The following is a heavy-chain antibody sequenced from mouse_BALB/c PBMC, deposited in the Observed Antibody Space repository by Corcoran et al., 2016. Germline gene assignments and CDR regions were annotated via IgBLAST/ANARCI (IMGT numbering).Heavy chain of an antibody. J-gene: IGHJ4*01. CDR3: ARRAKYGNYEDFYYAMDY. D-gene: IGHD2-10*02. V-gene: IGHV8-12*01. CDR2: IYWDDDK. CDR1: GFSLSTSGMG. Sequence: QVTLKESGPGILQPSQTLSLTCSFSGFSLSTSGMGVSWIRQPSGKGLEWLAHIYWDDDKRYNPPLKSRLTISKDTSSNQVFLKITSVDTADTATYYCARRAKYGNYEDFYYAMDYWGQGTSVTVSS.